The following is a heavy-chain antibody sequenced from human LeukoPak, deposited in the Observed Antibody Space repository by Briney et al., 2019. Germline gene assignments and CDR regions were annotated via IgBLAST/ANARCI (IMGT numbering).Heavy chain of an antibody. CDR2: ISYDGSNK. CDR3: ARGRWTYYDFWSGCYFGDY. Sequence: GGSLRLSCAASGFTFSSYAMHWVRQAPGKGLEWVAVISYDGSNKYYADSVKGRFTISRDNSKNTLYLQMNSLRAEDTAVYYCARGRWTYYDFWSGCYFGDYWGQGTLVTVSS. CDR1: GFTFSSYA. V-gene: IGHV3-30-3*01. D-gene: IGHD3-3*01. J-gene: IGHJ4*02.